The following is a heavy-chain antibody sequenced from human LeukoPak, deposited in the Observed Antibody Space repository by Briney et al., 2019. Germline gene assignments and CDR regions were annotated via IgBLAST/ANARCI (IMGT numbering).Heavy chain of an antibody. CDR1: GGSISSYY. CDR2: IYYSGST. D-gene: IGHD2-15*01. V-gene: IGHV4-59*08. Sequence: PSETLSLTCTVSGGSISSYYWSWIRQPPGKGLEWIGYIYYSGSTNYNPSLKSRVTISVDTSKNQFSLKLSSVTAADTAVYYCATHSIVGYYYYYYGMDVWGQGTTVTVSS. J-gene: IGHJ6*02. CDR3: ATHSIVGYYYYYYGMDV.